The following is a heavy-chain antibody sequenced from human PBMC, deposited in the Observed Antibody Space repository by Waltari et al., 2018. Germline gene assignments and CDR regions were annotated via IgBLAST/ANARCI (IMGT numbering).Heavy chain of an antibody. CDR1: GGSISSGSYY. D-gene: IGHD3-9*01. V-gene: IGHV4-61*09. J-gene: IGHJ5*02. CDR2: IYTRGST. Sequence: QVQLQESGPGLVKPSQTLSLTCTVSGGSISSGSYYWSWIRQPAGKGLEWIGYIYTRGSTNYNPSLKSRVTISVDTSKNQFSLKLSSVTAADTAVYYCARGFDWSNWFDPWGQGTLVTVSS. CDR3: ARGFDWSNWFDP.